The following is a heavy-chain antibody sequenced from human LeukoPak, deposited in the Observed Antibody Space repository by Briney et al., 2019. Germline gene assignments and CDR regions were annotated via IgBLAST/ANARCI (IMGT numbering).Heavy chain of an antibody. CDR2: ISPYNGNT. CDR1: GYTFPNYG. D-gene: IGHD2-15*01. V-gene: IGHV1-18*01. CDR3: ARDRVVVVVAAIEAFDI. J-gene: IGHJ3*02. Sequence: ASVKVSCKASGYTFPNYGVTWVRQAPGQGLEWMGWISPYNGNTNYAQKLQGRVTMTTDTSTSTVYMELRTLISDDTAVYYCARDRVVVVVAAIEAFDIWGQGTMVTVSS.